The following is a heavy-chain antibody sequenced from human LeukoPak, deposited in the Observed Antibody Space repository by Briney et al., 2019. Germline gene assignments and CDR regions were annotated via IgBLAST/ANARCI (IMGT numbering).Heavy chain of an antibody. CDR1: GYTFTIYG. Sequence: ASVNVSCKASGYTFTIYGISWVRQAPGQGLEWMGGIIPIFGTAHYSQKFQGRVTITAVDSMNTAYMELSSLRSDDTAVYYCARGWLAETTVVTPYNYWGQGTLVTVSS. CDR3: ARGWLAETTVVTPYNY. CDR2: IIPIFGTA. V-gene: IGHV1-69*13. J-gene: IGHJ4*02. D-gene: IGHD4-23*01.